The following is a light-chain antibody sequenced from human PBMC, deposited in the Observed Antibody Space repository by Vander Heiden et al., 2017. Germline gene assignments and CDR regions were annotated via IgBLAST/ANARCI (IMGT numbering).Light chain of an antibody. Sequence: SYELTHPPSVSVSPVRTARISCSGDALPKQYAYWYQQKPGKAPVLLIYEDGERPSGIPERFSGSSSGTTVTLTISGVQAEDEADYYCQSADSSGTYVVFGGGTKLTVL. V-gene: IGLV3-25*03. CDR1: ALPKQY. CDR2: EDG. CDR3: QSADSSGTYVV. J-gene: IGLJ2*01.